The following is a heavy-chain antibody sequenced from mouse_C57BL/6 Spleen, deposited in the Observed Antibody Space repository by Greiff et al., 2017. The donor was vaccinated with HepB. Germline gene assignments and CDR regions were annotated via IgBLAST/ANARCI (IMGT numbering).Heavy chain of an antibody. Sequence: VQLQQPGAELVMPGASVKLSCKASGYTFTSYWMHWVKQRPGQGLEWIGEIDPSDSYTNYNQKFKGKSTLTVDKSSSTAYMQLSSRTSEDSAVYSGERGGHRRFLAYWAKGTL. J-gene: IGHJ3*01. V-gene: IGHV1-69*01. CDR2: IDPSDSYT. CDR1: GYTFTSYW. CDR3: ERGGHRRFLAY. D-gene: IGHD3-3*01.